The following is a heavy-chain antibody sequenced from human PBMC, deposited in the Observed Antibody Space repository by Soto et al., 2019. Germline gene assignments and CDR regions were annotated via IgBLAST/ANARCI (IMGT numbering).Heavy chain of an antibody. CDR1: GFTFSGSA. CDR2: IRSKANSYAT. CDR3: TRVGGATDPGPVYDY. J-gene: IGHJ4*02. D-gene: IGHD1-26*01. V-gene: IGHV3-73*01. Sequence: GGSLRLSCAASGFTFSGSAMHWVRQASGKGLEWVGRIRSKANSYATAYAASVKGRFTISRDDSKNTAYLQMNSLKTEDTAVYYCTRVGGATDPGPVYDYWGQGTLVTVSS.